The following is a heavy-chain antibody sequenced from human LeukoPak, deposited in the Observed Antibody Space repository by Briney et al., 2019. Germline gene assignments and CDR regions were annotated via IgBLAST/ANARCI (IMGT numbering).Heavy chain of an antibody. D-gene: IGHD3-16*02. CDR3: AMHYIWGSYRYYFFGY. CDR1: GFTFSSYA. V-gene: IGHV3-23*01. J-gene: IGHJ4*02. CDR2: ISGSGGST. Sequence: GGSLRLSCAASGFTFSSYAMSWVRQAPGKGLEWVSAISGSGGSTYYADSVKGRFTISRDNSKNTLYLQMNSLRAEDTAVYYCAMHYIWGSYRYYFFGYWGQGTLVTVSS.